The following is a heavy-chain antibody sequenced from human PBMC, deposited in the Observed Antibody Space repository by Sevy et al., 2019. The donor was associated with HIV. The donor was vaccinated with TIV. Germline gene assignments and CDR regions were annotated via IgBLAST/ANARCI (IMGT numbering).Heavy chain of an antibody. CDR3: ARVRYNYGSYYFDH. Sequence: GGSLRLSCAASGFTFSDNYMSWIRQAPGKGLEWVSYISSRGSTIYYADSVKGRFPISRDNANNSLYLQMKSLGAEDTAVYYCARVRYNYGSYYFDHWGQGTLVTVSS. J-gene: IGHJ4*02. CDR2: ISSRGSTI. D-gene: IGHD5-18*01. CDR1: GFTFSDNY. V-gene: IGHV3-11*01.